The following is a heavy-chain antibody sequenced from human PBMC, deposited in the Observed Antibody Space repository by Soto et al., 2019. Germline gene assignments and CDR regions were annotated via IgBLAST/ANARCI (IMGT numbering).Heavy chain of an antibody. CDR1: GGSISSYY. Sequence: LSLTCTVSGGSISSYYWSWIRQPPGKGLEWIGYIYYSGSTNYNPSLKSRVTISVDTSKNQFSLKLSSVTAADTAVYYCARSYCSGGSCYPHGYYYFDYWGQGTLVTVS. V-gene: IGHV4-59*01. D-gene: IGHD2-15*01. CDR3: ARSYCSGGSCYPHGYYYFDY. CDR2: IYYSGST. J-gene: IGHJ4*02.